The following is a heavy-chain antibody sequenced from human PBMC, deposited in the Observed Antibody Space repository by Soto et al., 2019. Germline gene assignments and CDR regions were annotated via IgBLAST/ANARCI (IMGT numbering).Heavy chain of an antibody. Sequence: SETLSLTCDVSGGSIKTDNWWTWVRQSPGKGLEWIGEIYHSGSAFYNPSLNNRLTISIDKSKKQFSLTLTSVTAADTAVYFCARADSVLLAKGFDLWGQGIKVTVYS. CDR1: GGSIKTDNW. J-gene: IGHJ4*02. V-gene: IGHV4-4*02. CDR3: ARADSVLLAKGFDL. D-gene: IGHD2-21*01. CDR2: IYHSGSA.